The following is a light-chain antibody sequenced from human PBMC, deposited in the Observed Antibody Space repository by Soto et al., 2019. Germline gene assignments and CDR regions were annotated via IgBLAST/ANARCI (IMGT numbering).Light chain of an antibody. CDR1: QSISSW. Sequence: DIQMTQSPSTLSASVGDRVTITCRASQSISSWWAWYQQKPGTAPKLLIYKASTSQSGVPSRFSRSGSGTDFTPTLTRLQPDDSASYYCQHHNDNWTLGQGTTVAIK. J-gene: IGKJ1*01. CDR2: KAS. CDR3: QHHNDNWT. V-gene: IGKV1-5*03.